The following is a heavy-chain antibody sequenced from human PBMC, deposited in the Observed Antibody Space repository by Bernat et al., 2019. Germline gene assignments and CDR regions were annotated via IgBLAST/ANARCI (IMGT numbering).Heavy chain of an antibody. CDR2: ISYDGSNK. CDR3: ARALYYYDSSGPGAFDI. D-gene: IGHD3-22*01. V-gene: IGHV3-30*03. J-gene: IGHJ3*02. CDR1: GFTFSSYG. Sequence: QVQLVESGGGVVQPGRSLRLSCAASGFTFSSYGMHWVCQAPGKGLEWVAVISYDGSNKYYADSVKGRFTISRDNSKNTLYLQMNGLRAEDTAVYYCARALYYYDSSGPGAFDIWGQGTMVTVSS.